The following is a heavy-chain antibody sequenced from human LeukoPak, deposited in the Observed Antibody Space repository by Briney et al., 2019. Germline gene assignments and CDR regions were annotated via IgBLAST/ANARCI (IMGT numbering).Heavy chain of an antibody. V-gene: IGHV1-8*01. J-gene: IGHJ5*02. CDR3: ARGLWGGYCSGGSCLGLDP. CDR1: RCYLTSYD. CDR2: MNPNSGDT. D-gene: IGHD2-15*01. Sequence: ASVKVSCKASRCYLTSYDINWVRHATGQGLEWMGWMNPNSGDTGYAQKFQGRVTMTRNTSISTAYMELSSLRSEDTAVYYCARGLWGGYCSGGSCLGLDPWGQGTLVTVSS.